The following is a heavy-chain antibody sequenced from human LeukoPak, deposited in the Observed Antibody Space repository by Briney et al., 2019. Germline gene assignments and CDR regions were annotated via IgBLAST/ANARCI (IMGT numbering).Heavy chain of an antibody. J-gene: IGHJ4*02. CDR2: IKHDGSEK. CDR3: ATDRGWRTSGYYLYYFEY. CDR1: GFIFTNYF. Sequence: GGSLRLSCAASGFIFTNYFMSWVRQAPGKGLEWVASIKHDGSEKYYVDSVRGRFTISRDNTMNSLYQQMSSLRAEDTAVYYCATDRGWRTSGYYLYYFEYWGQGTLVTYSS. D-gene: IGHD3-3*01. V-gene: IGHV3-7*01.